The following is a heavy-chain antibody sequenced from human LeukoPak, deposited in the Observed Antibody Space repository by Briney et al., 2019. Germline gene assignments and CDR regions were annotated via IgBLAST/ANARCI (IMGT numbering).Heavy chain of an antibody. J-gene: IGHJ4*02. CDR2: IKQDGSEK. Sequence: GGSLRLSCAASGFTFSSYAMSWVRQAPGKGLEWVANIKQDGSEKYYVDSVKGRFTISRDNAKNSLYLQMNSLRAEDTAVYYCARDSDDYVWGSYRYDYFDYWGQGTLVTVSS. V-gene: IGHV3-7*03. CDR1: GFTFSSYA. CDR3: ARDSDDYVWGSYRYDYFDY. D-gene: IGHD3-16*02.